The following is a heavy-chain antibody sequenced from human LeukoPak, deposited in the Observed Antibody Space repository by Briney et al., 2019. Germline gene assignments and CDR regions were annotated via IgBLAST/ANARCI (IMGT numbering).Heavy chain of an antibody. D-gene: IGHD3-22*01. CDR2: IYYSGST. CDR3: ARDGYYDSSGYYSNDAFDI. CDR1: GASISSYY. V-gene: IGHV4-59*01. J-gene: IGHJ3*02. Sequence: SETLSLTCTVSGASISSYYWSWIRQPPGKGLEWIGYIYYSGSTNYNPSLKSRVTISVDTSKNQFSLKLSSVTAADMAVYYCARDGYYDSSGYYSNDAFDIWGQGTMVTVSS.